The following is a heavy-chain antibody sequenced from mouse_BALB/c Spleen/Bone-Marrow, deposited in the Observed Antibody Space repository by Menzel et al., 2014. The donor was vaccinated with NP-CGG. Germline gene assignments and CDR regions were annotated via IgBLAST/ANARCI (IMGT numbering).Heavy chain of an antibody. Sequence: DVKLVESGGGLVEPGGSLKLSRAASGFTFIAYTMSWVRQTPEKRLEWVAYINNGGGSTYYPDTVKGRFTISRDNAKNTLYLQMSSLKSEDAAMYYCARHGEERPVLAMDYWGQGTSVTVSS. CDR2: INNGGGST. D-gene: IGHD2-14*01. V-gene: IGHV5-12-2*01. J-gene: IGHJ4*01. CDR1: GFTFIAYT. CDR3: ARHGEERPVLAMDY.